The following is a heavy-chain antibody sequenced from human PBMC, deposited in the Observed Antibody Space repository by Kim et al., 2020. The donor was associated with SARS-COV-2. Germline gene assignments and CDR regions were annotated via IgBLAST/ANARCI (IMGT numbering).Heavy chain of an antibody. CDR1: GGSFSGYY. CDR2: INHSGST. Sequence: SETLSLTCAVYGGSFSGYYWSWIRQPPGKGLEWIGEINHSGSTNYNPSLKSRVTISVDTSKNQFSLKLSSVTAADTAVYYCARGVITSSWKGKGWFDPWGQGTLVTVSS. D-gene: IGHD6-13*01. V-gene: IGHV4-34*01. CDR3: ARGVITSSWKGKGWFDP. J-gene: IGHJ5*02.